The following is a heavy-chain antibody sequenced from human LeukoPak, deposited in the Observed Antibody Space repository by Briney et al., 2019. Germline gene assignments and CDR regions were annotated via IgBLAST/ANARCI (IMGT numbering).Heavy chain of an antibody. J-gene: IGHJ4*02. CDR1: GGSISSYY. D-gene: IGHD1-1*01. Sequence: PSETLSLTCTVSGGSISSYYWSWIRQPAGKGLEWIGRIYTGGSTNYNPSLKSRVTMSVDTSKNQFSLKLSSVTAADTAVYYCAREGIKCSIGTCSSLALDYWGQGTLVTVSS. V-gene: IGHV4-4*07. CDR2: IYTGGST. CDR3: AREGIKCSIGTCSSLALDY.